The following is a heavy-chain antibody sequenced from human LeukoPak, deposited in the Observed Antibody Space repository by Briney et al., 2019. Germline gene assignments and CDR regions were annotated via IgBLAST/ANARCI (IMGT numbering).Heavy chain of an antibody. J-gene: IGHJ6*02. CDR2: IDPNGRYA. Sequence: GGSLRLSCAASGFTFSTYAMHWVRQAPGKGLVSVSRIDPNGRYASYADSVKGRFTISRDNAKNTLYLQMNTLGAEDTALYYCVRGSTDWNGMDVWGQGTTVTVSS. CDR1: GFTFSTYA. CDR3: VRGSTDWNGMDV. D-gene: IGHD6-19*01. V-gene: IGHV3-74*01.